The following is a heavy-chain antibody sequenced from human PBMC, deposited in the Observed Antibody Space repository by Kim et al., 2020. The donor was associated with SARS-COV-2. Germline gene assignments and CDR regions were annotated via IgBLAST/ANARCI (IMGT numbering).Heavy chain of an antibody. Sequence: GGSLRLSCAASGFTFSNYAVHWVRQAPGKGLEWVAFITYDGSTTLYGDSVRGRFTLSRDNSNNTLSLQMNSLRTDDTAVYYCARDAAPMVRGFQDYWGQGTLVTVSS. CDR2: ITYDGSTT. D-gene: IGHD3-10*01. CDR1: GFTFSNYA. J-gene: IGHJ4*02. V-gene: IGHV3-30*04. CDR3: ARDAAPMVRGFQDY.